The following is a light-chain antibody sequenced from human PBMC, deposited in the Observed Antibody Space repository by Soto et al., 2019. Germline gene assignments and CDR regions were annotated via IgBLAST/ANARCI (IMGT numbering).Light chain of an antibody. CDR2: EVS. CDR3: SSYTSSSTKV. Sequence: QSALARPASVSGSPGQSITISCTGTSSDVGGYNYVSWYQQHPGKAPKLMIYEVSNRPSGVSNRFSGSRSGNTASLTISGLQAEEEADYYCSSYTSSSTKVFGTGTKVTVL. J-gene: IGLJ1*01. V-gene: IGLV2-14*01. CDR1: SSDVGGYNY.